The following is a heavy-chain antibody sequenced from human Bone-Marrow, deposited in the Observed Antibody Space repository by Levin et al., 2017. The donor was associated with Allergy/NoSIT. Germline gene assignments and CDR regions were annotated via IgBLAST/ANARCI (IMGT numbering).Heavy chain of an antibody. Sequence: LSLPCAASGFTFSSYAMSWVRQAPGKGLEWVSAISGSGGSTYYADSVKGRFTISRDNSKNTLYLQMNSLRAEDTAVYYCARWSRLKNAFDIWGQGTMVTVSS. D-gene: IGHD2-15*01. CDR3: ARWSRLKNAFDI. V-gene: IGHV3-23*01. CDR2: ISGSGGST. CDR1: GFTFSSYA. J-gene: IGHJ3*02.